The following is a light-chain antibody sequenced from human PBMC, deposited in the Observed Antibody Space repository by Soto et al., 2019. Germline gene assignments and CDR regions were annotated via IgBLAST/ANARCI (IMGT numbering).Light chain of an antibody. Sequence: VVLRQSPGTLSLSRGKRATLSCRASQSISSSYLAWYQQKPGQAPRLLIFGASTRATGIPDRFSGGGSGTDFTLPISSLQPDDIATYSCQQYNSYSWTFGQGTKVDIK. J-gene: IGKJ1*01. CDR2: GAS. CDR3: QQYNSYSWT. V-gene: IGKV3-20*01. CDR1: QSISSSY.